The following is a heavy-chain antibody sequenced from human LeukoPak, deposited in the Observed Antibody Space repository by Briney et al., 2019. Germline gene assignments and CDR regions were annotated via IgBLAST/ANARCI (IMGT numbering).Heavy chain of an antibody. D-gene: IGHD5-18*01. Sequence: ASVKVSCKASGGTFSSYAISWVRQAPGQGLEWMGRIIPILGIANYAQKFQGRVTITADKSTSTAYMELSSLRSEDTAVYYFAREGRNTAMVHYWGQGTLVTVSS. CDR2: IIPILGIA. J-gene: IGHJ4*02. CDR3: AREGRNTAMVHY. CDR1: GGTFSSYA. V-gene: IGHV1-69*04.